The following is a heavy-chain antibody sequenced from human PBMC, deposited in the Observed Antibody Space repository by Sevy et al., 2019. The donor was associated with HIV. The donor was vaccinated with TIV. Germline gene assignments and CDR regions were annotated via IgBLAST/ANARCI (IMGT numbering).Heavy chain of an antibody. CDR3: VRDDRDGYFEY. CDR1: GYTFTGYY. J-gene: IGHJ4*02. V-gene: IGHV1-2*02. CDR2: INPDSGGP. Sequence: ASVKVSCKASGYTFTGYYMHWVRQAPGQGLQWMGWINPDSGGPNYAPKFQGRVTLTRDTSISTAYMELSRLKSDDTAVYYCVRDDRDGYFEYWGQRTLVTDSS.